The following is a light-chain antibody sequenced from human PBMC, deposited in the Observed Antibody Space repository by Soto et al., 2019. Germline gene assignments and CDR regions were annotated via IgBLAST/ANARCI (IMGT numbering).Light chain of an antibody. CDR2: EVT. V-gene: IGLV2-8*01. CDR3: ASYAGGNKV. CDR1: SSDVGGYNY. J-gene: IGLJ1*01. Sequence: LTQPPSASWSPGQSVTISCTGTSSDVGGYNYVSWYQQHPGKAPKLMIYEVTKRPSGVPDRFSGSKSGNTASLTVSGLLPEDEADYYCASYAGGNKVFGTGTKVTV.